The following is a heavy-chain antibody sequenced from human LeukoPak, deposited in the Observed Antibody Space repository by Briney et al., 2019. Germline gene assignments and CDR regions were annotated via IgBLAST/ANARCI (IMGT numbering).Heavy chain of an antibody. Sequence: GGSLKLSCAASGFTFRGAAMHWVRQASGKGLEWVGRIRSSANSYATAYGPSVKGRFTISRDDFKSTAYLQMNSLKTEDTAVYYCTTRRQDGCWGQGTLVTVS. D-gene: IGHD6-25*01. CDR2: IRSSANSYAT. J-gene: IGHJ4*02. CDR3: TTRRQDGC. V-gene: IGHV3-73*01. CDR1: GFTFRGAA.